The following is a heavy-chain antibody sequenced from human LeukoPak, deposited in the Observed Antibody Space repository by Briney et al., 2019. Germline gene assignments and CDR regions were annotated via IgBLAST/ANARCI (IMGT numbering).Heavy chain of an antibody. Sequence: GGSLRLSCEASGFTFSDHYMDWVRQAPGKGLEWVGRTRSRADSYSTEYAASVKGRFTISRDDSKNSLYLQMDSLKNEDTAVYYCARRYSGYDGLDYWGQGTLVTVSS. D-gene: IGHD5-12*01. CDR2: TRSRADSYST. V-gene: IGHV3-72*01. J-gene: IGHJ4*02. CDR1: GFTFSDHY. CDR3: ARRYSGYDGLDY.